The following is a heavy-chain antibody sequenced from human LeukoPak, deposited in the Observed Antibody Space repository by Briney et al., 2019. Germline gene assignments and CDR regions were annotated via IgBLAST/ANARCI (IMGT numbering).Heavy chain of an antibody. J-gene: IGHJ6*03. Sequence: SETLSLTCTVSGGSIRSSSYNWGWIRQPPWKGLEWIGSMHYTGTTYYNPSLKSRVTISVDTSKNQFSLKVSSVTAADTAVYYCARTGGSFYFYYYMDVWGKGTTVTVSS. V-gene: IGHV4-39*07. CDR1: GGSIRSSSYN. CDR2: MHYTGTT. CDR3: ARTGGSFYFYYYMDV. D-gene: IGHD1-26*01.